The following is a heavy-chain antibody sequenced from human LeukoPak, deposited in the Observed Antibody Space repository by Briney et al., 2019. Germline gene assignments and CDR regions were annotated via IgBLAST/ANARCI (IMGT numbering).Heavy chain of an antibody. J-gene: IGHJ3*02. CDR2: IYHSGRT. CDR1: GGSISSGAYY. D-gene: IGHD1-26*01. V-gene: IGHV4-30-4*01. Sequence: SQTLSLTCTVSGGSISSGAYYWSWIRQPPGKGLEWIGYIYHSGRTYYKPSLRSRVTISVDRSRNQFSLKLTSVTAADTAGYYCARRAEESFDAFDIWGQGTMVTVSS. CDR3: ARRAEESFDAFDI.